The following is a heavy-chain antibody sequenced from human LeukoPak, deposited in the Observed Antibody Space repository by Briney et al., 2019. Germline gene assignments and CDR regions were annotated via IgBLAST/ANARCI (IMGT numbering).Heavy chain of an antibody. CDR1: GGSISSYY. D-gene: IGHD6-13*01. CDR3: ARGGSWSYFDY. CDR2: IYYSGST. V-gene: IGHV4-59*01. Sequence: KPSETLSLTCTVSGGSISSYYWSWIRQPPGKGLEWIGYIYYSGSTNYNPSLKSRVTISVDTSKNQFSLKLSSVTAADTAVYYCARGGSWSYFDYWGQGTLVTVSS. J-gene: IGHJ4*02.